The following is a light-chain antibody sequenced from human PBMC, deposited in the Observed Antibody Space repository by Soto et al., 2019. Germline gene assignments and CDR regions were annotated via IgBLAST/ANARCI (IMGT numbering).Light chain of an antibody. CDR3: QKYNSAPRT. CDR2: AAS. J-gene: IGKJ1*01. Sequence: DIQMTQSPSSLSASVGDRVTITCRASQDISNYLAWYQQKPGKVPKLLSYAASTLQSGVPSRFSGSGSGTDFTLTISSLQPEDVSTYYCQKYNSAPRTFGQGTKVEIK. V-gene: IGKV1-27*01. CDR1: QDISNY.